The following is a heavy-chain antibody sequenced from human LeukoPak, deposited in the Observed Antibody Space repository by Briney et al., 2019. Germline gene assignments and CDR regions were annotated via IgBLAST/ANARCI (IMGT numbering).Heavy chain of an antibody. CDR3: ARGTVPTMAYYFDY. CDR2: IYYSGST. J-gene: IGHJ4*02. D-gene: IGHD4-11*01. Sequence: SETLSLTCTVSGGSISSYYWSWIRRPPGEGLEWIGYIYYSGSTNYKPSLKSRVTISVDTSKNQFSLKLSSVTPADTAGYYCARGTVPTMAYYFDYWGQGTLVTVSS. V-gene: IGHV4-59*08. CDR1: GGSISSYY.